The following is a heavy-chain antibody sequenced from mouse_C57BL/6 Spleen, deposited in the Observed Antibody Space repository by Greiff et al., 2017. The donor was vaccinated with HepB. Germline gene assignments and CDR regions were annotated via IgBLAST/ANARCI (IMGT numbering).Heavy chain of an antibody. D-gene: IGHD2-4*01. Sequence: VQLQQPGAELVKPGASVKLSCKASGYTFTSYWMHWVKQRPGQGLEWIGMIHPNSGSTNYNEKFKSKATLTVDKSSSTAYMQLSSLTSEDSAVYYCARSDYDDDCDYWGQGTTLTVSS. CDR1: GYTFTSYW. CDR3: ARSDYDDDCDY. V-gene: IGHV1-64*01. J-gene: IGHJ2*01. CDR2: IHPNSGST.